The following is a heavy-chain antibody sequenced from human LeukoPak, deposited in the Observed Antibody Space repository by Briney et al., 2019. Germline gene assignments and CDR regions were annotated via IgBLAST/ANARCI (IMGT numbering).Heavy chain of an antibody. Sequence: ASVKVSCKASGYTFTSYDINWVRQATGQGLEWMGWVNPNSGNTGYAQKFQGRVTMTRNTSISTAYMELSSLRSEDTAVYYCARGYYYDSSGYYSAALYDAFDIWGQGTMVTVSS. J-gene: IGHJ3*02. CDR1: GYTFTSYD. CDR2: VNPNSGNT. D-gene: IGHD3-22*01. V-gene: IGHV1-8*01. CDR3: ARGYYYDSSGYYSAALYDAFDI.